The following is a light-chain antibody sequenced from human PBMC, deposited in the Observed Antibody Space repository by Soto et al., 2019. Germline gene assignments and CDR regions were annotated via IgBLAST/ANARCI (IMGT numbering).Light chain of an antibody. J-gene: IGKJ5*01. V-gene: IGKV1D-16*01. CDR1: QGISIW. CDR2: AAS. Sequence: DIQMTQSPSSLSASVGDRVTITCRASQGISIWLAWYQQKPDKAPKSLIYAASSLQSGVPSRFSFGGSGTEFTLTISSLQPEDFATYYCPQYDSHPITFGQGTRLEIK. CDR3: PQYDSHPIT.